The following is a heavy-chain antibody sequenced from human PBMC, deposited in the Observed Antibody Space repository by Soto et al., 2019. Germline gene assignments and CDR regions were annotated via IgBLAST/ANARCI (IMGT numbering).Heavy chain of an antibody. D-gene: IGHD2-2*01. CDR2: ISLYSDGT. CDR3: ARGRIVVVPAAIWWFDP. V-gene: IGHV1-18*01. CDR1: GYTFSNYG. J-gene: IGHJ5*02. Sequence: ASVKVSCKTSGYTFSNYGITWVRQAPGQPLEWLGWISLYSDGTNYAQKFQGRVSMTTDTSISTAYMELSRLRSDDTAVYYCARGRIVVVPAAIWWFDPWGQGTLVTSPQ.